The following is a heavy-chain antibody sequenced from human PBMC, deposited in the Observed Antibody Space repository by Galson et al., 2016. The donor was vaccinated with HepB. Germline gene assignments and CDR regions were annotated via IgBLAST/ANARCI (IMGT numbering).Heavy chain of an antibody. J-gene: IGHJ4*02. V-gene: IGHV3-23*01. CDR2: ISGSGGST. CDR3: AKEDSMIVGGGVDY. Sequence: SLRLSCAASGFSFNNYAMSWVRQAPGKGLEWVSGISGSGGSTYSADSVKGRFTISRDNSKNTLYLQMNSLRAEDTAVYYCAKEDSMIVGGGVDYWGQGTLVTVSS. D-gene: IGHD3-22*01. CDR1: GFSFNNYA.